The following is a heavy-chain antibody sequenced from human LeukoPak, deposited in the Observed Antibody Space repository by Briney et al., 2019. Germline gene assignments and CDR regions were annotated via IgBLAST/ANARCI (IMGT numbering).Heavy chain of an antibody. CDR2: IYSGGST. CDR1: GFTVSSNY. D-gene: IGHD3-10*01. J-gene: IGHJ6*04. V-gene: IGHV3-53*01. CDR3: ARDLTMVRGVLGV. Sequence: PGGSLRLSCAASGFTVSSNYMSWVRQAPGKGLEWVSVIYSGGSTYYADSVKGRFTISRDNSKSTLCLQMNSLRAEDTAVYYCARDLTMVRGVLGVWGKGATVTVSS.